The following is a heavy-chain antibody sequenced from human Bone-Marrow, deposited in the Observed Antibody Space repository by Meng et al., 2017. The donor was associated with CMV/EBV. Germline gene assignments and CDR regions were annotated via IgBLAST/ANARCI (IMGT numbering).Heavy chain of an antibody. J-gene: IGHJ6*02. V-gene: IGHV4-34*01. CDR2: INHSGST. D-gene: IGHD2-2*01. CDR1: GGSFSGYY. Sequence: SETLSLTCAVYGGSFSGYYWSWIRQPPGKGLEWIGEINHSGSTNYNPSLKSRVTISVDTSKNQFSLKLSPVTAADTAVYYCACSTSGYYYYGMDVWGQGTTVTVSS. CDR3: ACSTSGYYYYGMDV.